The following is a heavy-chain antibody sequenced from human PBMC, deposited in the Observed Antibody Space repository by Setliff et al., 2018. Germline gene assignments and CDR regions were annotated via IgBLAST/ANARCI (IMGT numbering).Heavy chain of an antibody. CDR3: TRGHCTTISCFLDH. CDR1: GFTFDDYG. J-gene: IGHJ4*02. CDR2: ISWNSNYI. V-gene: IGHV3-20*04. D-gene: IGHD2-8*01. Sequence: GGSLRLSCAASGFTFDDYGMSWVRQDPGKGLEWVSGISWNSNYIAYADSVKGRFTISRDNATNSLYLQMTYLRAEDTAVYYCTRGHCTTISCFLDHWGQGIMVTVSS.